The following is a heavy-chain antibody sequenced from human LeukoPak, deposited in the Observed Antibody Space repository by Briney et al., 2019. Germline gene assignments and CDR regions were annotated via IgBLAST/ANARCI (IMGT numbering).Heavy chain of an antibody. V-gene: IGHV3-23*01. Sequence: PGGSLRLSCAASGFTFSSYAMSWVRQAPGKGLEWVSAISGSGGSTYYADSVKGRFTISRDNSKNTLYLQMNSLRAEDTAVYYCASSGYSSGWYQPPHWGQGTLVTVSS. CDR3: ASSGYSSGWYQPPH. CDR1: GFTFSSYA. D-gene: IGHD6-19*01. CDR2: ISGSGGST. J-gene: IGHJ4*02.